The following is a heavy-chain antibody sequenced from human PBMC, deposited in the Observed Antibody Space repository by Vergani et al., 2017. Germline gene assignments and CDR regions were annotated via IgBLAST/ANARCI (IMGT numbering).Heavy chain of an antibody. J-gene: IGHJ4*02. CDR3: ARAIRVNIVATIRQYYFDY. D-gene: IGHD5-12*01. CDR1: GYTFTSYD. Sequence: QVQLVQSGAEVKKPGASVKVSCKASGYTFTSYDINWVRQATGQGLEWMGWMNPNSGNTGYAQKFQGRVTMTRNTSISTAYMELSSLRSEDTAVYYCARAIRVNIVATIRQYYFDYWGQGTLVTVSS. V-gene: IGHV1-8*01. CDR2: MNPNSGNT.